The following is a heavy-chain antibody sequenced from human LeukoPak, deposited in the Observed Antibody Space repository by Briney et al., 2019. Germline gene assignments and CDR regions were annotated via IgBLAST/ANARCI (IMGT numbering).Heavy chain of an antibody. CDR1: GYSISSGYY. CDR2: IYHSGTT. D-gene: IGHD3-10*01. Sequence: PSETLSLTCTVSGYSISSGYYWGWIRQPPGKGLEWIGSIYHSGTTYYNPSLKSRVTISADTSKNQFSLKLSSVTAADTAVYYCARHYRGGYYFDYWGQGTLVTVSS. V-gene: IGHV4-38-2*02. CDR3: ARHYRGGYYFDY. J-gene: IGHJ4*02.